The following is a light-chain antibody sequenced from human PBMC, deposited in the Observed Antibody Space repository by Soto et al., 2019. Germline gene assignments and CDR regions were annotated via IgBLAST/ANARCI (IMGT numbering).Light chain of an antibody. CDR3: QQYASSPIA. Sequence: EIVLTQSPGTLSWSSGERATLSCRASQSVRSNYLAWYEQKLGQAPRLLIYGASSRYTGIPDRFGGSGAGTDLNLTISSLGTGDFTVYYCQQYASSPIAFGGGNKVEI. CDR2: GAS. V-gene: IGKV3-20*01. CDR1: QSVRSNY. J-gene: IGKJ4*01.